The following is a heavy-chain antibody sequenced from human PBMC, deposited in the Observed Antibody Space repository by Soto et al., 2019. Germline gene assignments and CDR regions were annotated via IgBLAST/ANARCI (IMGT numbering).Heavy chain of an antibody. CDR2: MNPDSGNT. V-gene: IGHV1-8*01. Sequence: QVQLVQSGAEVKKPGASVKVSCKASGYTFINYDINWVRQAPGQGLEWVGWMNPDSGNTGYAQNFQGRVTMTGNTSISSVYMALSSLTSEDTAVYYCARRRGSNGWFDLWGQGTLVTVSS. J-gene: IGHJ5*02. CDR3: ARRRGSNGWFDL. D-gene: IGHD2-8*01. CDR1: GYTFINYD.